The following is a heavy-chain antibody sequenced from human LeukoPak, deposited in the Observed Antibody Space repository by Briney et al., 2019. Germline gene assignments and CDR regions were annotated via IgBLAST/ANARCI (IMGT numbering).Heavy chain of an antibody. V-gene: IGHV4-31*03. CDR1: GGFISSGGYY. Sequence: SETLSLTCTVSGGFISSGGYYWSWIRQHPGKGLEWIGYIYYSGSTYYNPSLKSRVTISVDTSKNQFSLKLSSVTAADTAVYYCAREAVAGTLWFDPWGQGTLVTVSS. CDR3: AREAVAGTLWFDP. CDR2: IYYSGST. J-gene: IGHJ5*02. D-gene: IGHD6-19*01.